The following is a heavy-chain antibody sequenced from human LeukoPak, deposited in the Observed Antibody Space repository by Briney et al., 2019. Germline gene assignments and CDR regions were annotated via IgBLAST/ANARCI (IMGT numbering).Heavy chain of an antibody. CDR3: ARGPYDFWSGSLKDYYIDV. CDR2: IYYSGST. Sequence: ASETLSLTCTVSGGSISSGGYYWSWIRQPPGKGLEWIGYIYYSGSTYYNPSLKSRVTISVDTSKNQFSLKLSSVTAADTAVYYCARGPYDFWSGSLKDYYIDVWGKGTTVTVSS. CDR1: GGSISSGGYY. V-gene: IGHV4-30-4*08. D-gene: IGHD3-3*01. J-gene: IGHJ6*03.